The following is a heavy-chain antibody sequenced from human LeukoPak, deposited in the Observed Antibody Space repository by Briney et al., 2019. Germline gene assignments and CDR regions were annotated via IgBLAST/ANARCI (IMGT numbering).Heavy chain of an antibody. CDR1: GGSISSSSYY. D-gene: IGHD6-19*01. CDR2: IYYSGST. J-gene: IGHJ3*02. CDR3: AREVAVAGTRGGAFDI. V-gene: IGHV4-39*07. Sequence: SETLSLTCTVSGGSISSSSYYWGWIRQPPGKGLEWIGSIYYSGSTYYNPSLKSRVTISVDTSKNQFSLKLSSVTAADTAVYYCAREVAVAGTRGGAFDIWGQGTMVTVSS.